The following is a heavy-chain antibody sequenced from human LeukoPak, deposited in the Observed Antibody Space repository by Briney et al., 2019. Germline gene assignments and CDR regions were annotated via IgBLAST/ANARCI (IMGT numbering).Heavy chain of an antibody. D-gene: IGHD6-13*01. CDR3: ARDSYSSSWYSYGGFDP. J-gene: IGHJ5*02. V-gene: IGHV3-30-3*01. CDR2: ISYDGSNK. CDR1: GFTFSSYA. Sequence: GGSLRLSCAASGFTFSSYAMHWVRQAPGKGLEWVAVISYDGSNKYYADSVKGRFTISRDNSKNTLYLRMNSLRAEDTAVYYCARDSYSSSWYSYGGFDPWGQGTLVTVSS.